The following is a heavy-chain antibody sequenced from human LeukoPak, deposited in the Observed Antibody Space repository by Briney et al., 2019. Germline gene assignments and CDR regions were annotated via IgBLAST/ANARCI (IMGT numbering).Heavy chain of an antibody. CDR1: GFTFSSYS. Sequence: GGSLRLSCAASGFTFSSYSMNWVRQAPGKGLEWASYISSSSSTIYYADSVKGRFTISRDNAKNSLYLQMNSLRAEDTAVYYCARDSIVGASFDYWGQGTLVTVSS. J-gene: IGHJ4*02. D-gene: IGHD1-26*01. CDR2: ISSSSSTI. CDR3: ARDSIVGASFDY. V-gene: IGHV3-48*01.